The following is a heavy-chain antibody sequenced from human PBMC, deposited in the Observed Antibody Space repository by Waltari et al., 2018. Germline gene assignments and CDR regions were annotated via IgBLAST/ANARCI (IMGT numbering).Heavy chain of an antibody. Sequence: EVYLLESGGELVLPGGSLRLSCAASRFIFSNFAMTWVREATGKGLEWVSSISGTSDKTYYADSVKGRFTSSRDNSKNTRYLQINSLRADDTAVYYCAKGRGNKLDFIDGFDIWGQGTMVTVSP. D-gene: IGHD3-3*01. CDR1: RFIFSNFA. CDR2: ISGTSDKT. V-gene: IGHV3-23*01. CDR3: AKGRGNKLDFIDGFDI. J-gene: IGHJ3*02.